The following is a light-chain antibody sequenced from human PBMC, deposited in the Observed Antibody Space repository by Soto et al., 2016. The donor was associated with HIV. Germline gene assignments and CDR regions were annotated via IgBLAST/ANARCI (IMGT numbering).Light chain of an antibody. Sequence: DIQLTQSPSSLSGSVGDRVTITCRASQSISHFLNWYQHKPGKAPKLLIYRASSLESGVPSRFSGSGSGTDFTLTISSLQPEDFATYYCQQSYSNILYTFGQGTKAGDQT. CDR3: QQSYSNILYT. J-gene: IGKJ2*01. CDR1: QSISHF. CDR2: RAS. V-gene: IGKV1-39*01.